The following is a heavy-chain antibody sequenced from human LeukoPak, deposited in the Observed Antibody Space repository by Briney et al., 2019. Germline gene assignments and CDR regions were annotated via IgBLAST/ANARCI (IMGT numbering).Heavy chain of an antibody. V-gene: IGHV4-39*07. D-gene: IGHD6-6*01. CDR1: GGSISSSSYY. CDR2: IYYSGST. Sequence: PSETLSLTCTVSGGSISSSSYYWGWIRQPPGKGLEWIGSIYYSGSTYYNLSLKSRVTISVDTSKNQFSLKLSSVTAADTAVYYCARDRPGFDYWGQGTLVTVSS. CDR3: ARDRPGFDY. J-gene: IGHJ4*02.